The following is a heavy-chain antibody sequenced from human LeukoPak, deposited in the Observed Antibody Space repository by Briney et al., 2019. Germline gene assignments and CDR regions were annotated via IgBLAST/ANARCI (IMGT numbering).Heavy chain of an antibody. J-gene: IGHJ3*02. CDR1: GFTFSSYS. V-gene: IGHV3-64*01. CDR2: ITNNGDST. Sequence: SGGSLRLSCAASGFTFSSYSMNWVRQAPGKGLEYVSAITNNGDSTYHANSVKGRFTISRDNSKNTLYLQMGSLRAEDMAVYYCARDNRRSGGSGSWAAFDIWGQGTMVTVSS. CDR3: ARDNRRSGGSGSWAAFDI. D-gene: IGHD3-10*01.